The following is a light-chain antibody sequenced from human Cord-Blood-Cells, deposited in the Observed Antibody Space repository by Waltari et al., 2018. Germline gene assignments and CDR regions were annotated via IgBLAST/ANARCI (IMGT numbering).Light chain of an antibody. V-gene: IGKV1-39*01. CDR3: QQSYSTPFT. J-gene: IGKJ3*01. Sequence: IQMTPPPSSLSASVGGGVTTTCRASQSISSYLTWYQQKPGKAPKLLIYAASSLQSGVPSRFSGSGSGTDFTLTISSLQPEDFATYYCQQSYSTPFTFGPGTKVDIK. CDR2: AAS. CDR1: QSISSY.